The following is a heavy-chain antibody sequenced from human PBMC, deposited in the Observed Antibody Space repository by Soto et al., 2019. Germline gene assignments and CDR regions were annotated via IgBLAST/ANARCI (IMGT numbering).Heavy chain of an antibody. J-gene: IGHJ2*01. V-gene: IGHV1-69*02. CDR3: ASSYSSSWYGDWYFDL. CDR2: IIPILGIA. D-gene: IGHD6-13*01. CDR1: GGTFSSYT. Sequence: QVQLVQSGAEVKKPGSSVKVSCKASGGTFSSYTISWVRQAPGQGLEWMGRIIPILGIANYAQKFQGRVTITADKSTSTAYMELSSLRSEDTAVYCCASSYSSSWYGDWYFDLWGRGTLVTVSS.